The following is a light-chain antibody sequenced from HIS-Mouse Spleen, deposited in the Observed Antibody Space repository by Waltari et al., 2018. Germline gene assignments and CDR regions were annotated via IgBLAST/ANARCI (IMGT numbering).Light chain of an antibody. CDR1: RSDVGSYHL. Sequence: QSALTQPASVSGSPGQSITISCTGPRSDVGSYHLFPWYLHHPGKAPKLLIYEGSKRPSGVSNRFSGSKSGNTASLTISGLQAEDEADYYCCSYAGSSTWVFGGGTKLTVL. CDR2: EGS. V-gene: IGLV2-23*01. CDR3: CSYAGSSTWV. J-gene: IGLJ3*02.